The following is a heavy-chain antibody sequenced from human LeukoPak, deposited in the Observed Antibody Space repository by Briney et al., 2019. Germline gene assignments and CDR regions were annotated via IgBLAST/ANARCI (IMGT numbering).Heavy chain of an antibody. Sequence: GRSLRLSCAASGFTFSSYAMHWVRQAPGKGLEWVAVISYDGSNKYYADSVKGRFTISRDNSKNTLDVQMNSLRPEDTAVYYCARVAAGSCVTSCPYEFWGPGTLVTVSS. CDR1: GFTFSSYA. J-gene: IGHJ4*02. V-gene: IGHV3-30-3*01. CDR3: ARVAAGSCVTSCPYEF. CDR2: ISYDGSNK. D-gene: IGHD2-2*01.